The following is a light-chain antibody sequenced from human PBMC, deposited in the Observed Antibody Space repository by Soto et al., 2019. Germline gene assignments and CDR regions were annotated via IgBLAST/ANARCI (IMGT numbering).Light chain of an antibody. Sequence: QMTQSPSSLSASVGARATIAFGASQTISSWLAWYQQKPGKAPKLLIYKASTLKSGVPSRFSGSGSGTEFTLTISSLQPDDFATYYCQHYNSYSEAFGQGTKVDIK. J-gene: IGKJ1*01. CDR2: KAS. V-gene: IGKV1-5*03. CDR1: QTISSW. CDR3: QHYNSYSEA.